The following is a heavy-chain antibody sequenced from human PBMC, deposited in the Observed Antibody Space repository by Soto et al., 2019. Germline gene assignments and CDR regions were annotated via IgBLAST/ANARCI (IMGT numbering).Heavy chain of an antibody. CDR2: IIPIFGTA. CDR3: AREGQIVVVNENDAFDI. Sequence: SVKVSCKASGGTFSSYAISWVRQAPGQGLEWMGGIIPIFGTANYAQKFQGRVTITADESTSTAYMELSSLRSEDTAVYYCAREGQIVVVNENDAFDIWGQGTMVTV. CDR1: GGTFSSYA. D-gene: IGHD3-22*01. V-gene: IGHV1-69*13. J-gene: IGHJ3*02.